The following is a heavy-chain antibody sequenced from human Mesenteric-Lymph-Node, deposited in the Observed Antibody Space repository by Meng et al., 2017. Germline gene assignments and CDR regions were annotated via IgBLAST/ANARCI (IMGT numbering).Heavy chain of an antibody. CDR3: STDWDGDDGSQGDY. Sequence: GESLKISCAASGYHFSDAWWSWVRQAPGKGLEWVGRIRSEIDGGTTEYAAPVKGRFTLSRDDSKDNVYLQMSSLRIEDTAVYYCSTDWDGDDGSQGDYWGQGTLVTVSS. CDR2: IRSEIDGGTT. J-gene: IGHJ4*02. D-gene: IGHD1-26*01. V-gene: IGHV3-15*01. CDR1: GYHFSDAW.